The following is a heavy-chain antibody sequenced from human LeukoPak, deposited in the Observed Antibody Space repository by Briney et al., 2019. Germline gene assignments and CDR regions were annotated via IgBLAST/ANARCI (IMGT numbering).Heavy chain of an antibody. D-gene: IGHD3-22*01. CDR3: TWTRRGYYDGFSSRELFKAFDM. CDR1: GDSISSSY. CDR2: IYYTGST. Sequence: PSETLSLTCTVSGDSISSSYWSWSWIRQPPGKGLEWVGSIYYTGSTGKNPSLKSRVSISLETSKNQFSLRLSSVTAADTAVYFCTWTRRGYYDGFSSRELFKAFDMWGQGTVVTVSS. V-gene: IGHV4-59*12. J-gene: IGHJ3*02.